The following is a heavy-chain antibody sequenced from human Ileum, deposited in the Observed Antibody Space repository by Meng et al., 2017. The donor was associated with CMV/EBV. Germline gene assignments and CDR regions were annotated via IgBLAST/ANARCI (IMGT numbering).Heavy chain of an antibody. Sequence: GESLKISCAASAFSFSTYSMNWVRQAPGRGLEWVSSISGSSSYIYYADSVKGRFTISRDNAKNSLYLQMNSLRAEDTAVYYCARDDVYDFWSERYYYYGMDVWGQGTTVTVSS. V-gene: IGHV3-21*01. D-gene: IGHD3-3*01. CDR3: ARDDVYDFWSERYYYYGMDV. J-gene: IGHJ6*02. CDR2: ISGSSSYI. CDR1: AFSFSTYS.